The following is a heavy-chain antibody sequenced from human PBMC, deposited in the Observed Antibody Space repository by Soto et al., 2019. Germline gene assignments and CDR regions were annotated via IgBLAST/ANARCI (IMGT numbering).Heavy chain of an antibody. D-gene: IGHD2-15*01. CDR3: AVYSVGAAHDAFDI. CDR1: GDSVTNGVHS. CDR2: IYYSGST. V-gene: IGHV4-31*03. J-gene: IGHJ3*02. Sequence: SETLSRTFTVSGDSVTNGVHSWSWIRQRPGKGLEWIGYIYYSGSTYYNPSLKSRVTISVYTSKNQFSLKLSSVTAADTAVYYCAVYSVGAAHDAFDIGGQGTMVTVSS.